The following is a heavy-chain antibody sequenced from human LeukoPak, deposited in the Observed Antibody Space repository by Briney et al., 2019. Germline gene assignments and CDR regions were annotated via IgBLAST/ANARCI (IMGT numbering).Heavy chain of an antibody. CDR2: IIPIFGTA. D-gene: IGHD3-22*01. V-gene: IGHV1-69*13. CDR3: ASALYDSSGYYPRDNYFFDY. J-gene: IGHJ4*02. Sequence: SVRVSCKASGGTFSSYAISWVRQAPGQGLEWMGEIIPIFGTANYAQKFRGRVTITADESTSTAYMELSSLRSEDTAVYYCASALYDSSGYYPRDNYFFDYWGQGTLVTVSS. CDR1: GGTFSSYA.